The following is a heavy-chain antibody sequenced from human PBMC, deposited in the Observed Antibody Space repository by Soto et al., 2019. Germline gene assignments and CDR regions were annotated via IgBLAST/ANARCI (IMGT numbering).Heavy chain of an antibody. D-gene: IGHD4-4*01. CDR2: IYHSGST. Sequence: QVQLQESGPGLVKPSGTLSLTCAVSGGSISSSNWWSWVRQPPGKGLEWIGEIYHSGSTNYNPSLKSRVTISVDKSKNQFSLKLSSVAAADTAVYYCASVIMTTVTNLAYYYGMDVWGQGITVTVSS. CDR3: ASVIMTTVTNLAYYYGMDV. V-gene: IGHV4-4*02. CDR1: GGSISSSNW. J-gene: IGHJ6*02.